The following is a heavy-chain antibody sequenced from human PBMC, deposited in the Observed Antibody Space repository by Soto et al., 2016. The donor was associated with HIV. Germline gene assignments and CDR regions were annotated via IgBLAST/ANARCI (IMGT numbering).Heavy chain of an antibody. D-gene: IGHD3-10*01. V-gene: IGHV3-33*01. J-gene: IGHJ2*01. Sequence: QVQLVESGGGVVQPGRSLRLSCAASGFTFSSYGMHWVRQAPGKGLEWVAVIWYDGSNKYYRDSVKGRITISRDNSKNMLYLHMNSLRAEDTAVYYCASSRFRKMVQGNIWYFDLWGRGTLVTVSS. CDR2: IWYDGSNK. CDR1: GFTFSSYG. CDR3: ASSRFRKMVQGNIWYFDL.